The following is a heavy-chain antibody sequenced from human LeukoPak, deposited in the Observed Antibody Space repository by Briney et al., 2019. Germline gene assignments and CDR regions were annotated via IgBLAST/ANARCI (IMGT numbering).Heavy chain of an antibody. V-gene: IGHV4-59*08. D-gene: IGHD2-2*01. Sequence: PSETLSLTCTVSGGSISSYYWSWIRQPPGKGLEWIGYIYYSGSTNYNPSLKSRVTISVDTSKNQFSLKLSSVTAADTAVYYCARQDCSSTSCSSWFDPWGQGTLVTVSS. CDR2: IYYSGST. CDR3: ARQDCSSTSCSSWFDP. J-gene: IGHJ5*02. CDR1: GGSISSYY.